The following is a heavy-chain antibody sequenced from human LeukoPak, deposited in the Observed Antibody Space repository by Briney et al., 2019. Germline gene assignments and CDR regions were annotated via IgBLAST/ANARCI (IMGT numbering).Heavy chain of an antibody. J-gene: IGHJ4*02. Sequence: GGSLGLSCAASGFTFSSYWMSWVRQAPGKGLEWLANINEDGSEKYYVDSVKGRFTISRDNAKNSLDLQMNSLRADDTAVHYCARDHLGYSFDYWGQGTLVTVSS. V-gene: IGHV3-7*04. CDR2: INEDGSEK. CDR1: GFTFSSYW. CDR3: ARDHLGYSFDY.